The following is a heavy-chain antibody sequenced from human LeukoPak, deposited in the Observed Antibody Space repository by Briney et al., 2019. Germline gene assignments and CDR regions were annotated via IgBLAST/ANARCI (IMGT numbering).Heavy chain of an antibody. CDR2: ISPGGGTT. V-gene: IGHV3-23*01. J-gene: IGHJ6*03. CDR3: PRSYSSTPQYYYYYYMDV. CDR1: GFAFGSEA. Sequence: GGSLRLSCAVSGFAFGSEAMSWVRQSPARGLEWVASISPGGGTTYYADYVKGRFTISRDNSKNTLYLQMNSLRAEDTAVYYYPRSYSSTPQYYYYYYMDVWGKGTTVTVSS. D-gene: IGHD6-13*01.